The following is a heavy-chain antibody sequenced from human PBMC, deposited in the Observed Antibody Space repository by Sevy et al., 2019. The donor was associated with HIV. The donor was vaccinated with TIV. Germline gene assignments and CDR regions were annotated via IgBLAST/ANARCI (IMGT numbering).Heavy chain of an antibody. CDR3: AKNMAARPHED. D-gene: IGHD6-6*01. J-gene: IGHJ4*02. Sequence: SETLSLTCSVSGYSISSGHYWGWIRQPPGKGLEWIGSIYHSGDTYYNPSLKSRVTISVDTSKNQFSLKLNSVTAADMAVYYCAKNMAARPHEDWGQGTLVTVSS. V-gene: IGHV4-38-2*02. CDR2: IYHSGDT. CDR1: GYSISSGHY.